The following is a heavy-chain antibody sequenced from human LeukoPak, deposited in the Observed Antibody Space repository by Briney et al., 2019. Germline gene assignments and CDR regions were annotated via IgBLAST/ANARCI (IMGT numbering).Heavy chain of an antibody. D-gene: IGHD2-15*01. CDR1: GDSLITNDFF. J-gene: IGHJ2*01. CDR3: ARSGRGGEGQAISPPSKLWYFDL. V-gene: IGHV4-39*01. Sequence: SETLSLTCVVSGDSLITNDFFWGWVRQPPGKALEWLGSTYQISPLKSRVTIAVDTSRNEFSLKLSSVTAADTAVYYCARSGRGGEGQAISPPSKLWYFDLWGRGTLVTVSS. CDR2: T.